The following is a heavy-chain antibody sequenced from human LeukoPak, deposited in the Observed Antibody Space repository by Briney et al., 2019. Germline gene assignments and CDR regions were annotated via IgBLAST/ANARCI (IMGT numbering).Heavy chain of an antibody. CDR1: GFTFSRYS. J-gene: IGHJ4*02. CDR3: ARTLS. Sequence: PGGSLRLSCAASGFTFSRYSMNWVRQAPGKGLEWVSSISGSSSYIYYADSVKGRFTISRHNAKNSLYLQMNSLRAEDTAVYYCARTLSWGQGTLVTVSS. V-gene: IGHV3-21*01. D-gene: IGHD2/OR15-2a*01. CDR2: ISGSSSYI.